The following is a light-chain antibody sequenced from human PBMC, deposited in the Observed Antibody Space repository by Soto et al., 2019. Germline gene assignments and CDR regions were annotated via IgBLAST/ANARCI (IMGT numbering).Light chain of an antibody. V-gene: IGKV3-20*01. CDR1: QSVSSSY. J-gene: IGKJ2*01. Sequence: EIVLTQSPGTLSLSPGERATLSCRASQSVSSSYLAWYQQKPGQAPRLLIYGASSSATGIPDRFSGSGSCTDFTLTISRLEPEDFAVYYCQQYGSSPMYTFGQGTKLEIK. CDR3: QQYGSSPMYT. CDR2: GAS.